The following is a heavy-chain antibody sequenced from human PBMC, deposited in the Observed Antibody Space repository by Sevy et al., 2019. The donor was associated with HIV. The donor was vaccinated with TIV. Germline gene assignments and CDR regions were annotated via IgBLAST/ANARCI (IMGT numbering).Heavy chain of an antibody. J-gene: IGHJ3*02. V-gene: IGHV4-59*01. CDR2: IYYSGST. Sequence: SETLSLTCTVSGGSISSYYWSWIRQPPGKGLEWIGYIYYSGSTNYNPSLKSRVTISVDTSKNQFSLKLSSVTAADTAVNYCARANRTYYDYIWGSYRTPDDAFDIWGQGTMVTVSS. D-gene: IGHD3-16*02. CDR1: GGSISSYY. CDR3: ARANRTYYDYIWGSYRTPDDAFDI.